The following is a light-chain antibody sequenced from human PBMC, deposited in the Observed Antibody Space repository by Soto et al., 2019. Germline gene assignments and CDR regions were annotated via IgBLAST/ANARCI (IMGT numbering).Light chain of an antibody. CDR3: QQYGSSPPYT. CDR2: GAY. Sequence: EIVLTQSPGTLSLSPGERATLSCRASQSVSSSYLAWYQQKPGQAPRLLIYGAYSRATGIPDRFSGSGSGTDVTLNISRLEPEDFAVYYGQQYGSSPPYTFGQGTKLEIK. V-gene: IGKV3-20*01. J-gene: IGKJ2*01. CDR1: QSVSSSY.